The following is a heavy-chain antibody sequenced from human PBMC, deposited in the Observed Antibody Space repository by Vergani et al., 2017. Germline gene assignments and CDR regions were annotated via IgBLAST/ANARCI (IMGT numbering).Heavy chain of an antibody. CDR3: AVIAAAATSNAFDI. V-gene: IGHV3-7*01. D-gene: IGHD6-13*01. Sequence: EVQLVESGGGLVQPGGSLRLSCAASGFTFSSYWMSWVRQAPGKGLEWVANIKQDGSEKYYVDSVKGRFTISRDNAKNTLYLQMNSLRAEDTAVYYFAVIAAAATSNAFDIWGQGTMVTVSS. CDR2: IKQDGSEK. J-gene: IGHJ3*02. CDR1: GFTFSSYW.